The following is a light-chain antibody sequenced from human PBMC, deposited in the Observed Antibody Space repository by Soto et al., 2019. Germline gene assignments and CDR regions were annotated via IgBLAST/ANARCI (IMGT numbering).Light chain of an antibody. CDR2: EGT. V-gene: IGLV2-23*01. Sequence: QSVLTQPASVSGSPGQSITISCTGTSSDVGSGSHNLVSWYQQRPGKAPKVIIYEGTKRPSGVSNRFSGSKSGNTASLTISGLQAEDEADYSCCSYAGSFTYVFGTGTKVTVL. CDR1: SSDVGSGSHNL. CDR3: CSYAGSFTYV. J-gene: IGLJ1*01.